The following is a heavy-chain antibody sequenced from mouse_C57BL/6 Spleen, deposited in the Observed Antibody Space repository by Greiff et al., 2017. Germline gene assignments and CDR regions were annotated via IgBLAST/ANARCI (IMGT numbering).Heavy chain of an antibody. J-gene: IGHJ2*01. CDR2: INPSSGYT. V-gene: IGHV1-7*01. Sequence: VQLQQSGAELAKPGASVKLSCKASGYTFTSYWMHWVKQRPGQGLEWIGYINPSSGYTKYNQKFKDKATLTADKSSSTAYMHLSSLTYADSAVYYCARGISTVVAGGDYFDYGGQGTTLTVSS. CDR3: ARGISTVVAGGDYFDY. CDR1: GYTFTSYW. D-gene: IGHD1-1*01.